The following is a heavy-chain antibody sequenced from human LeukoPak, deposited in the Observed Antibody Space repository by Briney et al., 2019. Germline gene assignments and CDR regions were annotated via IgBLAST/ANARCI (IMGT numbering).Heavy chain of an antibody. CDR1: GGTFSSYA. CDR2: IIPIFGTA. D-gene: IGHD6-19*01. J-gene: IGHJ4*02. V-gene: IGHV1-69*06. Sequence: SVKVSCKASGGTFSSYAISWVRQAPGQGLEWMGGIIPIFGTANYAQKFQGRVTITADKSTSTAYMELSSLRSEDTAVYYCARGIYSSGWYIDYWGQGTLVTVSS. CDR3: ARGIYSSGWYIDY.